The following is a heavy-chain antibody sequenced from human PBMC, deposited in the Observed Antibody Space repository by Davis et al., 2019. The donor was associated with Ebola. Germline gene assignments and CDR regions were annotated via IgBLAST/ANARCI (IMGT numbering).Heavy chain of an antibody. Sequence: PSETLSLTCTVSGGSIRSSTYYWGWIRQPPGKGLEWIGYFHYSGGTNYNPSLKNRVSMSEDTSKNQFSLKLSSVTAADTAVYYCARGSLVPAAMLYYYYYGMDVWGQGTTVTVSS. CDR2: FHYSGGT. CDR3: ARGSLVPAAMLYYYYYGMDV. V-gene: IGHV4-61*05. J-gene: IGHJ6*02. CDR1: GGSIRSSTYY. D-gene: IGHD2-2*01.